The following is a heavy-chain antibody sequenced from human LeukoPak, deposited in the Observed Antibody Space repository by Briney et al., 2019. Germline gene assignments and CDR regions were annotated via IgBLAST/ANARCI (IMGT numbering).Heavy chain of an antibody. CDR2: ISSSSSTI. J-gene: IGHJ4*02. D-gene: IGHD3-9*01. CDR3: ARSGRLRYFDWLPYYFDY. V-gene: IGHV3-48*01. CDR1: GFTFSSYS. Sequence: GGSLRLSCAACGFTFSSYSMNWVRQAPGKGLEWVSYISSSSSTIYYADSVKGRFTISRDNAKNSLYLQMNSLRAEDTAVYYCARSGRLRYFDWLPYYFDYWGQGTLVTVS.